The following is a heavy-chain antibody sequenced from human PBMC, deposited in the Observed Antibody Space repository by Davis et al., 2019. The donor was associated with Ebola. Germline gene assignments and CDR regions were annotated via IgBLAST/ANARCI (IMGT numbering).Heavy chain of an antibody. CDR1: GFTFSNYG. J-gene: IGHJ5*02. CDR2: SSSSGSSI. D-gene: IGHD3-10*01. CDR3: ARGDFGSGRVLDL. V-gene: IGHV3-48*04. Sequence: PGGSLRLSCAASGFTFSNYGIHWVRQAPGKGLEWVSHSSSSGSSIEYAESMKGRITITKDNAENSVILQMNRLRVEDTAVYFCARGDFGSGRVLDLWGQGTLVTVSS.